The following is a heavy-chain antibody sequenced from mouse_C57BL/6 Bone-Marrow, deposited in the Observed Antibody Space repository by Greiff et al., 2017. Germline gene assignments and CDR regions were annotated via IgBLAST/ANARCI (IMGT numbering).Heavy chain of an antibody. J-gene: IGHJ1*03. D-gene: IGHD1-1*01. CDR1: GYTFTSYW. CDR3: TIDHTRYWNFDV. CDR2: IHPSDSDT. Sequence: QVQLQQPGAELVKPGASVKVSCKASGYTFTSYWMHLVKQRPGQGLEWIGRIHPSDSDTNYNQKFKGKATLTVDKSSSTAYMQLSSLTSEDSAVYYCTIDHTRYWNFDVWGTGTTVTVSA. V-gene: IGHV1-74*01.